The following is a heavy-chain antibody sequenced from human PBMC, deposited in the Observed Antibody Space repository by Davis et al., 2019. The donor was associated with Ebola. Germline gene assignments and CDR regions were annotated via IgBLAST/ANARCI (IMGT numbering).Heavy chain of an antibody. Sequence: SVKVSCKASGYTFTSYGISWVRQAPGQGLEWMGWISAYNGNTNYAQKLQGRVTMTTDTSTSTAYMELRSLRSDDTAVYYFARIGYCSSTSCYWDYYYYGMDVWGQGTTVTVSS. CDR1: GYTFTSYG. D-gene: IGHD2-2*01. V-gene: IGHV1-18*01. CDR2: ISAYNGNT. J-gene: IGHJ6*02. CDR3: ARIGYCSSTSCYWDYYYYGMDV.